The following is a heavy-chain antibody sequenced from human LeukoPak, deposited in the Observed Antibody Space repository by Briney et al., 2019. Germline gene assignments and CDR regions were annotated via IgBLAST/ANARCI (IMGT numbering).Heavy chain of an antibody. D-gene: IGHD6-19*01. J-gene: IGHJ6*03. V-gene: IGHV3-33*06. CDR3: AKVGGWYEQYYYYYMDV. Sequence: PGRSLTLACAASGFTFSSYGMHWVRQAPGKGLEWVAVIWYDRSNKYYADSVKGRFTISRDNSKNTVYLQMHSLRAEDTAVYYCAKVGGWYEQYYYYYMDVWGKGTTVTVSS. CDR1: GFTFSSYG. CDR2: IWYDRSNK.